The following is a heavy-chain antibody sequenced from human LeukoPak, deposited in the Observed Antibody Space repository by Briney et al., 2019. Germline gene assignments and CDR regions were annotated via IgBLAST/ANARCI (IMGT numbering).Heavy chain of an antibody. D-gene: IGHD6-19*01. CDR1: GITLSSYA. V-gene: IGHV3-23*01. J-gene: IGHJ5*02. CDR2: ISGSGAYT. CDR3: AKGASSGWLLYWFDP. Sequence: GGSLRLSCAASGITLSSYAMSWVRQAPGKGLEWVSGISGSGAYTYYSDSVKGRFTISRDNSKNTLYLQMNSLRAEDTAVYYCAKGASSGWLLYWFDPWGQETLVTVSS.